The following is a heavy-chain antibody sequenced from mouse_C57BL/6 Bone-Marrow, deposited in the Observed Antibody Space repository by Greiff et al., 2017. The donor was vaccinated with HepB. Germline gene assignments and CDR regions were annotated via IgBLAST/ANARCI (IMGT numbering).Heavy chain of an antibody. CDR1: GYAFSSSW. CDR3: ARRYGNYLWFAY. CDR2: IYPGDGDT. Sequence: QVQLKESGPELVKPGASVKISCKASGYAFSSSWMNWVKQRPGKGLEWIGRIYPGDGDTNYNGKFKGKATLTADKSSSTAYMQLSSLTSEDSAVYFCARRYGNYLWFAYWGQGTLVTVSA. D-gene: IGHD2-10*02. J-gene: IGHJ3*01. V-gene: IGHV1-82*01.